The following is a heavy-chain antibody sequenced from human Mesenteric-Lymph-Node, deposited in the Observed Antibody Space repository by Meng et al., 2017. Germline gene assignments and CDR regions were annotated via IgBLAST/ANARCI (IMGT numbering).Heavy chain of an antibody. CDR2: IHHSGTT. CDR3: VRDRGDGGTTDF. D-gene: IGHD1-7*01. J-gene: IGHJ4*02. CDR1: GYSIGSGYY. V-gene: IGHV4-38-2*02. Sequence: SETLSLTCSITGYSIGSGYYWGWIRQAPGKGLEWISSIHHSGTTYYNPSLKSRVTTSMDTSKNQFSLELTSVTAADTAIYYCVRDRGDGGTTDFWGQGTLVTVSS.